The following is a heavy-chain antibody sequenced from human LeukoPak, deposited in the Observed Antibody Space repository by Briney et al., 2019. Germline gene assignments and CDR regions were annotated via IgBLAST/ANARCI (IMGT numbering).Heavy chain of an antibody. J-gene: IGHJ4*02. V-gene: IGHV6-1*01. D-gene: IGHD1-26*01. CDR2: TYYRSTWYN. Sequence: SQTLSLTFAISGDSVSNNNAGWNWVRQSPSRGLEWLGRTYYRSTWYNDYAESVKSRITITPDTSKNQFSLQLNSVTPEDTAVYYCARGVGATTGPFDFWGQGTLVTVSS. CDR3: ARGVGATTGPFDF. CDR1: GDSVSNNNAG.